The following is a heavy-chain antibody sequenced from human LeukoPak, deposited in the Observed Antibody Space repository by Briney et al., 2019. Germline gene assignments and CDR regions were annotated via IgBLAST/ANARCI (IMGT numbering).Heavy chain of an antibody. CDR3: ARDSALGYYDSSGYYSSEYYYYYYMDV. Sequence: GASVKVSCKASGYTFTGYYMHWVRQAPGQGLEWMGIINPSGGSTSYAQKFQGRVTMTRDMSTSTVYMEPSSLRSEDTAVYYCARDSALGYYDSSGYYSSEYYYYYYMDVWGKGTTVTVSS. CDR2: INPSGGST. D-gene: IGHD3-22*01. CDR1: GYTFTGYY. V-gene: IGHV1-46*01. J-gene: IGHJ6*03.